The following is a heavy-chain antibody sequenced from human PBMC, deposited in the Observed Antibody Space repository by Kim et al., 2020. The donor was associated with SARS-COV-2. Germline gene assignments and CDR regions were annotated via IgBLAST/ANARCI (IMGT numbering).Heavy chain of an antibody. J-gene: IGHJ4*02. CDR2: YM. V-gene: IGHV3-21*01. CDR3: TRGLNSGSNY. D-gene: IGHD2-21*01. Sequence: YMYYADSVSGRYTISRDNAKNSLYLQMNSLRADETAIYYCTRGLNSGSNYWGQGTLVTVSS.